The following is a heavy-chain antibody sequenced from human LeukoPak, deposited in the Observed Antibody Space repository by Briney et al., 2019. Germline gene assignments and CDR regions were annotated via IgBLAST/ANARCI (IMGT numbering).Heavy chain of an antibody. CDR1: GFTFSSYG. D-gene: IGHD2-2*01. Sequence: GGSLRLSCAASGFTFSSYGMHWVRQAPGKGLEWVAVIWYDGSNKYYADSVKGRFTISRDNSENTLYLQMNSLRAEDTAVYYCATVVPAAYSYYYYGMDVWGQGTTVTVSS. CDR3: ATVVPAAYSYYYYGMDV. V-gene: IGHV3-33*01. J-gene: IGHJ6*02. CDR2: IWYDGSNK.